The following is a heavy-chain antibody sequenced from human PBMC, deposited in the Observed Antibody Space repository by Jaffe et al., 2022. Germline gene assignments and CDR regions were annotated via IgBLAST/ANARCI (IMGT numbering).Heavy chain of an antibody. CDR3: ARGGPRDYYGSGSYYRNLDY. V-gene: IGHV1-18*01. CDR1: GYTFAHYG. Sequence: QVQLVQSGGEVKKPGASVKVSCKASGYTFAHYGITWVRQAPGQGLEWMGWISIYNGNTKYAQSLQDRVTMTTETSTSTVYMELRSLSSDDTAVYFCARGGPRDYYGSGSYYRNLDYWGQGTLVTVSS. J-gene: IGHJ4*02. D-gene: IGHD3-10*01. CDR2: ISIYNGNT.